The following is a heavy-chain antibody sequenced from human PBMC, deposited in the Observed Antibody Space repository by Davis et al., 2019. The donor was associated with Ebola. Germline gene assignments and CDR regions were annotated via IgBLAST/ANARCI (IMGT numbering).Heavy chain of an antibody. J-gene: IGHJ4*02. Sequence: GESLKISCSVSGFTFSGSAMHWVRQASGQGLEWVGRIRSKANSYATAYAASVKGRFTISRDDSKNTAYLQMNSLKTEDTAVYYCTMSAGIFDYWGQGTLVTVSS. D-gene: IGHD6-19*01. V-gene: IGHV3-73*01. CDR2: IRSKANSYAT. CDR1: GFTFSGSA. CDR3: TMSAGIFDY.